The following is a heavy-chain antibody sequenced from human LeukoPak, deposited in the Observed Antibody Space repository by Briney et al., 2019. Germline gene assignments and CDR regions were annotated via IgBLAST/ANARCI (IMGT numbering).Heavy chain of an antibody. CDR1: GGSISSGGYY. D-gene: IGHD5-18*01. CDR2: IYHSGST. J-gene: IGHJ3*02. V-gene: IGHV4-30-2*01. CDR3: ARGGYSYGLWTFDI. Sequence: PSETLSLTCTVSGGSISSGGYYWSWIRQPPGKGLEWIGYIYHSGSTYYNPSLKSRVTISVDRSKNQFSLKLSPVTAADTAVYYCARGGYSYGLWTFDIWGQGTMVTVSS.